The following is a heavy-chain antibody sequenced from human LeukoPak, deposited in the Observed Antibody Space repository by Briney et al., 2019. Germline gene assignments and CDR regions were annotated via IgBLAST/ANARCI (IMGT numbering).Heavy chain of an antibody. D-gene: IGHD6-13*01. V-gene: IGHV3-23*01. CDR1: GFTFSTCA. CDR2: ISGSGGST. CDR3: ARGSNWGGDY. Sequence: GGSLRLSCAASGFTFSTCAMSWVRQAPGKGLEWVSAISGSGGSTYYADSVKGRFTISRDNSKNTLYLQMNSLRAEDTAVYYCARGSNWGGDYWGQGTLVTVSS. J-gene: IGHJ4*02.